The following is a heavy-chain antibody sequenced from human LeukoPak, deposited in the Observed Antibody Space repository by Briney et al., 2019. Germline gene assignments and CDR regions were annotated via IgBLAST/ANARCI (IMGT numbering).Heavy chain of an antibody. J-gene: IGHJ5*02. Sequence: PGGSLRLSCAASGFTFSSSAMSWVRQAPGKGLEWVSGISGSGGTTYHADSVKGRFTISRDNSKNTLYLQMNSLRAEDTAVYYCARVHDSIPGSNWFDPWGQGTLVTVSS. D-gene: IGHD3-22*01. CDR2: ISGSGGTT. V-gene: IGHV3-23*01. CDR3: ARVHDSIPGSNWFDP. CDR1: GFTFSSSA.